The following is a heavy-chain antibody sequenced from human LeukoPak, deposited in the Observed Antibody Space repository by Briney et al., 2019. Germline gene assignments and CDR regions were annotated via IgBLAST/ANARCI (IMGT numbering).Heavy chain of an antibody. V-gene: IGHV3-48*04. CDR2: ISSSSSTI. CDR3: ARIAGFGKLSLDY. CDR1: GFTFSSYS. D-gene: IGHD3-10*01. J-gene: IGHJ4*02. Sequence: GGSLRLSCAASGFTFSSYSMNWVRQAPGKGLEWVSYISSSSSTIYYADSVKGRFTISRDNAKNSLYLQMNSLRAEDTAVYYCARIAGFGKLSLDYWGQGTLVTVSS.